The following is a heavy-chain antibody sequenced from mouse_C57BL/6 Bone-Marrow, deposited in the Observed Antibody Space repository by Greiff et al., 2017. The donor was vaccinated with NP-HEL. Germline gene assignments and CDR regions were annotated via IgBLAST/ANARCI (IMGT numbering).Heavy chain of an antibody. CDR1: GFSLTSYG. J-gene: IGHJ3*01. V-gene: IGHV2-2*01. CDR2: IWSGGST. CDR3: VRSYDGYYLFAY. D-gene: IGHD2-3*01. Sequence: VKVVESGPGLVQPSQSLSITCTVSGFSLTSYGVHWVRQSPGKGLEWLGVIWSGGSTDYNAAFISRLSISKDNSKSQVFFKMNSLQADDTAIYYCVRSYDGYYLFAYWGQGTLVTVSA.